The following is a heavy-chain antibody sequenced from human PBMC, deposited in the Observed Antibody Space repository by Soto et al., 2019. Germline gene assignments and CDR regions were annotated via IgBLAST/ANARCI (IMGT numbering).Heavy chain of an antibody. CDR3: ARHSVSLRKNNWFDP. J-gene: IGHJ5*02. D-gene: IGHD2-15*01. V-gene: IGHV4-39*01. Sequence: SETLSLTCTVSGDSIISSDFSWGWVRQPPGKGLEWIGSIFYLGSSYYNPSIKSRVTMSVDTSKNQFSLRLRSVTAAATALYFCARHSVSLRKNNWFDPWGQGIMVTVSS. CDR2: IFYLGSS. CDR1: GDSIISSDFS.